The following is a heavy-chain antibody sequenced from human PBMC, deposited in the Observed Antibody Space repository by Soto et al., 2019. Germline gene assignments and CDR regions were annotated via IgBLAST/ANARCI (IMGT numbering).Heavy chain of an antibody. Sequence: GESLKISCLASGFPSSTYGFSTYAMTWVRQPPGKGLEWVSVITGSGGHSYYADSVKGRFTISRDNSKNTLYLQMNSLRAEDTAVYYCARVRDEYCSSTSCYAYYYYGMDVWGQGTTVTVSS. J-gene: IGHJ6*02. CDR2: ITGSGGHS. CDR1: GFPSSTYGFSTYA. CDR3: ARVRDEYCSSTSCYAYYYYGMDV. V-gene: IGHV3-23*01. D-gene: IGHD2-2*01.